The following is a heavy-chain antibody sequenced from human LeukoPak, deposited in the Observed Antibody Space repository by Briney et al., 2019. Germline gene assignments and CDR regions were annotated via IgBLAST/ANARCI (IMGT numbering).Heavy chain of an antibody. V-gene: IGHV4-4*07. Sequence: PETLSLTCTVSGVSISRYYWSWIRQPAGKGLEWIGRIQTSGSTNYNPSLMSRIIMSVDTSKNQFSLKLTSVTAADTAVYYCAGDHQDYGANSALWYWGQGTLVFVSS. D-gene: IGHD4-23*01. J-gene: IGHJ1*01. CDR1: GVSISRYY. CDR2: IQTSGST. CDR3: AGDHQDYGANSALWY.